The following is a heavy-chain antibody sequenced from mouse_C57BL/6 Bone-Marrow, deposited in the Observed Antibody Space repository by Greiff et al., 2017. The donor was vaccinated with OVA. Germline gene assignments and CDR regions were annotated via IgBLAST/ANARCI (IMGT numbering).Heavy chain of an antibody. CDR2: IYPGSGST. CDR3: ARFYCGSRHWYFDV. V-gene: IGHV1-55*01. J-gene: IGHJ1*03. Sequence: QVQLQQPGAELVKPGASVKMSCKASGYTFTSYWITWVKQRPGQGLEWIGDIYPGSGSTKYNEKFKSKATLTVDTSSSTAYMQLSSLTSEDSAVYYCARFYCGSRHWYFDVWGTGTTVTVSS. CDR1: GYTFTSYW. D-gene: IGHD1-1*01.